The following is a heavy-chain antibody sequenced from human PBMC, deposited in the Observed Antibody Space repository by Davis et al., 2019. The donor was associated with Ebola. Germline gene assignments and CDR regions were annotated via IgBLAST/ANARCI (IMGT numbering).Heavy chain of an antibody. D-gene: IGHD2-2*01. J-gene: IGHJ6*02. CDR3: ARGVGGYCSSTSCRAEYYYGMDV. Sequence: SETLSLTCAVYGGSFSGYYWRWIRQPPGKGLEWIGEINHSGSTNYNPSLKSRVTISVDTSKNQFSLKLSSVTAADTAVYYCARGVGGYCSSTSCRAEYYYGMDVWGQGTTVTVSS. V-gene: IGHV4-34*01. CDR1: GGSFSGYY. CDR2: INHSGST.